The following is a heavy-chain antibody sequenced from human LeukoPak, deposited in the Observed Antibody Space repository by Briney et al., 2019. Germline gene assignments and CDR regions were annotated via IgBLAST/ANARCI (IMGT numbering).Heavy chain of an antibody. V-gene: IGHV4-34*01. J-gene: IGHJ5*02. CDR3: ARGRLRVWFDP. CDR1: GFTFSSYS. Sequence: GSLRLSCAASGFTFSSYSMDWVRQPPGKGLEWIGEINHSGSTNYNPSLKSRVTISVDTSKNQFSLKLSSVTAADTAVYYCARGRLRVWFDPWGQGTLVTVSS. D-gene: IGHD4-17*01. CDR2: INHSGST.